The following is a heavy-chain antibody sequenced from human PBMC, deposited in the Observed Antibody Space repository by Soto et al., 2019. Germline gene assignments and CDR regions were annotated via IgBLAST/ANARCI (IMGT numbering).Heavy chain of an antibody. CDR3: ASGYFDYFFDF. Sequence: QVHLVQSGGEVKKPGASVIVSCKTSGYNLSTYTINWVRQAPGHGLEWIGWISAKNGNTDYPRKFQGRVTVTMDTSTNASYMEVRNLRSDDTSGYYCASGYFDYFFDFSGQGTLVTVSS. CDR2: ISAKNGNT. D-gene: IGHD3-16*01. V-gene: IGHV1-18*04. CDR1: GYNLSTYT. J-gene: IGHJ4*02.